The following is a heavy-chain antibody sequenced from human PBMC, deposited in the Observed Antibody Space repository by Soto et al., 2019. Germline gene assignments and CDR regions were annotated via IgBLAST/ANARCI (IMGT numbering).Heavy chain of an antibody. J-gene: IGHJ6*02. D-gene: IGHD1-26*01. CDR3: AHSVVGATKVDLYYYYGMDV. Sequence: ASVKVSCKASGYTFTGYYMHWVRQAPGQGLEWMGWINPNSGGTNYAQKFQGRVTMTRDTSISTAYMELSRLRSDDTAVYYCAHSVVGATKVDLYYYYGMDVWGQGTTVTVSS. V-gene: IGHV1-2*02. CDR2: INPNSGGT. CDR1: GYTFTGYY.